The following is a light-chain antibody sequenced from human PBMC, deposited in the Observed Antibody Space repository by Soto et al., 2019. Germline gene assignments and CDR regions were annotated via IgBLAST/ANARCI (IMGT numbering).Light chain of an antibody. CDR3: QPYNNWPLT. CDR2: DTS. J-gene: IGKJ4*01. CDR1: QGIGDT. V-gene: IGKV3-15*01. Sequence: MRQSPATLSVSPVEFANLAFTASQGIGDTLAWYQHKPGQTPRLLIYDTSTRATGVPTRFSGSRSGAEFTLTINSLQSEDFAVYYCQPYNNWPLTFGGGTKVDIK.